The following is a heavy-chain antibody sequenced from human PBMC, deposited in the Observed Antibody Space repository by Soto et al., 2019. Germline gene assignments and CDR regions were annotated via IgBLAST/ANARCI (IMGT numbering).Heavy chain of an antibody. V-gene: IGHV4-31*03. CDR3: ARQYQLLPYYFDY. Sequence: SETLSLTCTVSGGSISSGGYYWSWIRQHPGKGLEWIGYIYYSGSTYYNPSLKSRVTISVDTSKNQFSLKLSSVTAADTAVYYCARQYQLLPYYFDYWGQGTLVTVSS. CDR1: GGSISSGGYY. CDR2: IYYSGST. J-gene: IGHJ4*02. D-gene: IGHD2-2*01.